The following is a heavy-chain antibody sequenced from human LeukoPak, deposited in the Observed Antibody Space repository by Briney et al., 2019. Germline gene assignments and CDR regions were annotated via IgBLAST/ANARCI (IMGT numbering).Heavy chain of an antibody. J-gene: IGHJ4*02. CDR3: VQTTGWPGFDY. V-gene: IGHV4-4*09. CDR1: GLPISRFF. CDR2: IYDGVPT. Sequence: SETLCLTCTTSGLPISRFFWNWVRQPPGKGLEWIGNIYDGVPTFFNPSLKSRVTISVDTSKGQFSLQLASVTAADTAVYYCVQTTGWPGFDYWGQGILVTVSS. D-gene: IGHD6-19*01.